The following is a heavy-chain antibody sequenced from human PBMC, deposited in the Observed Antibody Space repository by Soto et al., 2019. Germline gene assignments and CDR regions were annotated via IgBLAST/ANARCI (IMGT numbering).Heavy chain of an antibody. CDR3: ASGDYNYFDY. CDR2: IYHSGST. D-gene: IGHD4-17*01. J-gene: IGHJ4*02. V-gene: IGHV4-30-2*01. CDR1: GGSISSGGYS. Sequence: SETLSLTCAVSGGSISSGGYSWSWIRQPPGKGLEWIGYIYHSGSTYYNPSLKSRVTISVDRSKNQFSLKLSSVTAADTAVYYCASGDYNYFDYWGQGTLVTVSS.